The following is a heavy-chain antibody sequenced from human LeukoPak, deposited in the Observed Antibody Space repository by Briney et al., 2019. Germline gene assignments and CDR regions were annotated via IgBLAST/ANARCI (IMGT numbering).Heavy chain of an antibody. D-gene: IGHD2-2*01. CDR2: IYTSGST. Sequence: SETLSLTCTVSGGSISSYYWSWIRQPAGKGLEWIGRIYTSGSTNYNPSLKSRVTMSVDTSKNQFSLKLSSVTAADTAVYYCARDRGLVVPSNWFDPWGQGTLVTVSS. CDR3: ARDRGLVVPSNWFDP. V-gene: IGHV4-4*07. CDR1: GGSISSYY. J-gene: IGHJ5*02.